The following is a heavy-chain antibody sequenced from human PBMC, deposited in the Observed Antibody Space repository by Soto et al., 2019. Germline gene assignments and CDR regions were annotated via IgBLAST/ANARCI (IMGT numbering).Heavy chain of an antibody. V-gene: IGHV3-23*01. J-gene: IGHJ6*01. CDR3: AIDPAAEVGYGVDV. D-gene: IGHD6-13*01. CDR1: GFTFSSYA. CDR2: ISGTGSNT. Sequence: EVQLLESGGGLVQPGGSLRLSCAASGFTFSSYALSWVLQPPGKGLEWVLGISGTGSNTYYADSVKGRFTISRDNSKKTLYLHMHSLRADDTALYYCAIDPAAEVGYGVDVWGQGATVTGSS.